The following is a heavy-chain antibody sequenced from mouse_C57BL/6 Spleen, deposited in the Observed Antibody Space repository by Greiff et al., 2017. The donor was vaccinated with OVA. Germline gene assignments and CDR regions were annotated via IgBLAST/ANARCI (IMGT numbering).Heavy chain of an antibody. CDR1: GYTFTSYW. J-gene: IGHJ4*01. V-gene: IGHV1-61*01. CDR2: IYPSDSET. Sequence: VQLQQPGAELVRPGSSVKLSCKASGYTFTSYWMDWVKQRPGQGLEWIGNIYPSDSETHYNQKFKDKATLTVDKSSSTAYMQLSSLTSEDSAVYYCARDYGSRSAMDYWGQGTSVTVSS. CDR3: ARDYGSRSAMDY. D-gene: IGHD1-1*01.